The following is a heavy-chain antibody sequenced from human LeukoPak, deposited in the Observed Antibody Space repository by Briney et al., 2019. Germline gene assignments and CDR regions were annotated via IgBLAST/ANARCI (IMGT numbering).Heavy chain of an antibody. CDR2: ISDSGGST. Sequence: GGSLRLSCVASGFTFSNFAMSWVRQAPGKGLEWVSSISDSGGSTYYADSVKGRFPISRDNSKNTLYLQMNDLGADDTAVYYCARDNYYGSGSYTAYWGQGTLVTVSS. CDR3: ARDNYYGSGSYTAY. D-gene: IGHD3-10*01. CDR1: GFTFSNFA. J-gene: IGHJ4*02. V-gene: IGHV3-23*01.